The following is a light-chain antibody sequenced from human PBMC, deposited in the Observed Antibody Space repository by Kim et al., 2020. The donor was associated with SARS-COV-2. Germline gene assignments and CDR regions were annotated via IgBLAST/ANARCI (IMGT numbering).Light chain of an antibody. J-gene: IGLJ3*02. CDR2: YDS. V-gene: IGLV3-21*04. CDR3: QVWDSSSDLWV. Sequence: SYELTQPPSVSVAPGKTARITCGGNNIRSKSVHWYQQKPGQAPVLVIYYDSDRPSGIPERFSGSNSGNTATLTISRVEAGDEADYYCQVWDSSSDLWVFGGGTQLTVL. CDR1: NIRSKS.